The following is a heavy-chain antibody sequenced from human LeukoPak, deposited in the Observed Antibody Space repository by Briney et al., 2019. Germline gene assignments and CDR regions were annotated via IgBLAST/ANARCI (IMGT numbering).Heavy chain of an antibody. V-gene: IGHV4-4*07. CDR1: GASITNYY. CDR3: ARVRPNWNDGTFDY. Sequence: KTSETLSLTCTVSGASITNYYWSWIRQSAGKGLEWIGRIYPSGSTRSNPSLKSRVTMSLDTSKNQFSLGLSSVTAADTAVYYCARVRPNWNDGTFDYWGQGTLVTVSS. D-gene: IGHD1-1*01. CDR2: IYPSGST. J-gene: IGHJ4*02.